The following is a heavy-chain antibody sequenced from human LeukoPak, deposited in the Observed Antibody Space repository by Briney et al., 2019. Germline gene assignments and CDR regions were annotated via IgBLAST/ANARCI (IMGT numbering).Heavy chain of an antibody. D-gene: IGHD6-6*01. CDR3: AREVSNMTARALDY. V-gene: IGHV4-4*07. CDR2: IYTSGNT. Sequence: SETLSLTCTVSGGSISSYYWSWIRQPAGKGLEWIGRIYTSGNTNYSPSLKSRVTMSVDTSKNQFSLKLSSVTAGDTAVYYCAREVSNMTARALDYWGQGTLVTVSS. J-gene: IGHJ4*02. CDR1: GGSISSYY.